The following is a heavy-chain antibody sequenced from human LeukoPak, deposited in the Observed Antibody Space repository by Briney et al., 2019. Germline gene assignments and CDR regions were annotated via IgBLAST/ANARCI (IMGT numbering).Heavy chain of an antibody. CDR1: GYSFTSYW. V-gene: IGHV5-51*01. J-gene: IGHJ6*02. Sequence: GESLKISCKGSGYSFTSYWIGWVRQMPGKGLEWKGIIYPGDSDTRYSPSFQGQVTISADKSISTAYLQWSSLKASDTAMYYCARPRGARHNYYYYGMDVWGQGTTVTVSS. D-gene: IGHD1-26*01. CDR3: ARPRGARHNYYYYGMDV. CDR2: IYPGDSDT.